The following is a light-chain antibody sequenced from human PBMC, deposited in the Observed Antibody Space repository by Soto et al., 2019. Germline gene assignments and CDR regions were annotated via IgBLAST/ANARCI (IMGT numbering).Light chain of an antibody. CDR1: QSVSSN. V-gene: IGKV3-11*01. Sequence: EIVMMQSPATLSVSPGERATLSCMAIQSVSSNLAWYQQKPGQAPRLLVYDASNRATGIPARFSGSGSGTDFTLTISSLEHEDFAVYYCQQRSNWPPWTFGQGTKVDIK. CDR2: DAS. J-gene: IGKJ1*01. CDR3: QQRSNWPPWT.